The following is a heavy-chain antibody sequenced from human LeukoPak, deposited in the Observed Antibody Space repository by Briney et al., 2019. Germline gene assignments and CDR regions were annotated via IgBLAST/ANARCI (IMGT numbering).Heavy chain of an antibody. CDR1: GYTFTDYY. Sequence: ASVKVSCTASGYTFTDYYVHWVRQAPGQGLEWMGWINPNSGDTNYAQKLQGRVTMTRDTSISTAYMELSRLRSDDTAVYYCAKTTFYFGSGSYYPDYWGQGTLVTVSS. V-gene: IGHV1-2*02. CDR2: INPNSGDT. J-gene: IGHJ4*02. CDR3: AKTTFYFGSGSYYPDY. D-gene: IGHD3-10*01.